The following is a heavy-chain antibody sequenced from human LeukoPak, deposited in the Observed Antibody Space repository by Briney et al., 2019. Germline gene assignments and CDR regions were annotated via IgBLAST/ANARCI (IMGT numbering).Heavy chain of an antibody. CDR1: GGSISGSSYN. J-gene: IGHJ5*02. CDR2: IDNSGST. CDR3: ARDLGGYDERLNWFDP. V-gene: IGHV4-39*07. D-gene: IGHD5-12*01. Sequence: SETLSLTCTVSGGSISGSSYNWGWIRQPPGKGLEWIGSIDNSGSTSYNPSLKSRVTISVDTSKNQFSLKLSSVTAADTAVYYCARDLGGYDERLNWFDPWGQGTLVTVSS.